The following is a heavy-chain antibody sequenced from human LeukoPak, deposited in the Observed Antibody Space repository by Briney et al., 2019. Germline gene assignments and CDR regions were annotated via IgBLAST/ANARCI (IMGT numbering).Heavy chain of an antibody. CDR3: ARPQSGLGWFDP. CDR2: IYSTGIT. Sequence: PSETLSLTCTVSGGPINTYYWSWIRQPAGKGLEWIGRIYSTGITTYNPSLKGRVTMSVDTSKNQFSLKLSSVTAADTAVYYCARPQSGLGWFDPGARESWSPSPQ. CDR1: GGPINTYY. J-gene: IGHJ5*02. V-gene: IGHV4-4*07.